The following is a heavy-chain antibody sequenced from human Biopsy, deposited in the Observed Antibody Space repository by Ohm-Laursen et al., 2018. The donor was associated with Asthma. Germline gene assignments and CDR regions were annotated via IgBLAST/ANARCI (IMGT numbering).Heavy chain of an antibody. J-gene: IGHJ4*02. CDR2: INSVFGTT. CDR3: ARKAGSCISRNCYSLDF. V-gene: IGHV1-69*13. CDR1: GGTFNTYV. D-gene: IGHD2-2*01. Sequence: GASVKVSCKSLGGTFNTYVIGWVRQAPGQGLEWMGGINSVFGTTSYPQKFQDRVTITADDSTSTVYMELSSLRSEDTGVYYCARKAGSCISRNCYSLDFWGQGTLVTVSS.